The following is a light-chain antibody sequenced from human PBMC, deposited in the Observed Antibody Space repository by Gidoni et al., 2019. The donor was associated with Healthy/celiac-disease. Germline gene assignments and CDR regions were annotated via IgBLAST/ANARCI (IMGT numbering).Light chain of an antibody. Sequence: EIVLTQSPATLSWSPGERATLSCRASQSVSSYLAWYQQKPGQAPRLLIYDASNRATGIPARFSGSGSGTDFTLTISSLEPEEFAVYYCQQRSNWPPKLTFGGGTKVEIK. V-gene: IGKV3-11*01. CDR3: QQRSNWPPKLT. J-gene: IGKJ4*01. CDR2: DAS. CDR1: QSVSSY.